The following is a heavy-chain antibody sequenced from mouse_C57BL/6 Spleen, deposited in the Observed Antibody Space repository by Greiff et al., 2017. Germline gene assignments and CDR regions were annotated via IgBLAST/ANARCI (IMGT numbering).Heavy chain of an antibody. Sequence: EVKLVESGGGLVQPGESLKLSCESNEYEFPSHDMSWVRKTPEKRLELVAAFNRDGGSPYYPDTMERRFIFSRDNPNKPLYLTLSSLRSEDTALYYCARHARRDGYAMDYWGQGTSVTVSS. D-gene: IGHD3-3*01. J-gene: IGHJ4*01. CDR2: FNRDGGSP. V-gene: IGHV5-2*03. CDR3: ARHARRDGYAMDY. CDR1: EYEFPSHD.